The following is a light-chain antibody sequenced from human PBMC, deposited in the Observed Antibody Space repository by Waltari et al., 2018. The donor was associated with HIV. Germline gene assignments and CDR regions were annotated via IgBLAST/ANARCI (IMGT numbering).Light chain of an antibody. CDR2: EVI. Sequence: QSALNQPPSASGSPGQSVTIPCTGTSSDVGGSNDVSWYLQRPGKAPKLVVYEVIKRPSGVPDRFSASKSGNTASLTVSGLQAEDEGDYYCCSYAGWSDSWVFGTGTKVTVL. J-gene: IGLJ1*01. V-gene: IGLV2-8*01. CDR3: CSYAGWSDSWV. CDR1: SSDVGGSND.